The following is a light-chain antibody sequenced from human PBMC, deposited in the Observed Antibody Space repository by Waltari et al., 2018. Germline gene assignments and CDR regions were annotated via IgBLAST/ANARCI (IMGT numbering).Light chain of an antibody. CDR2: GAS. Sequence: SPGERATLSCRASQSVSSSYLAWYQQKPGQAPRLLIYGASSRATGIPDRFSGSGSGTDFTLTISRLEPEDFAVYYCQQYGTFGPGTKVDIK. J-gene: IGKJ3*01. CDR1: QSVSSSY. CDR3: QQYGT. V-gene: IGKV3-20*01.